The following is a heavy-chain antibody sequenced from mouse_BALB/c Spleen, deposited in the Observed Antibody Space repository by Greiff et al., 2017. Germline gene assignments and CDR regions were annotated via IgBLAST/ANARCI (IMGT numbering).Heavy chain of an antibody. CDR3: ARAYGNYVDY. CDR2: IRSGGST. D-gene: IGHD2-1*01. V-gene: IGHV5-6-5*01. J-gene: IGHJ2*01. CDR1: GFSFSSYA. Sequence: EVQRVESGGGLVKPGRSLYLSCAVSGFSFSSYAMSWVRQPPGKRLEWVASIRSGGSTYYPDSVKCRFTISRDNSKNILYLQMSSLRAEDTAMYYCARAYGNYVDYWGQGTTLTVAS.